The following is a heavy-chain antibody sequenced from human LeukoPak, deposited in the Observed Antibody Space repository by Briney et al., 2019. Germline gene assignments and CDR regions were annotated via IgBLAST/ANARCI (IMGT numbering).Heavy chain of an antibody. Sequence: SETLSLTCAVSGYSISSGYYWGWIRPPPGKGLEWIGSMYHNRGTYYNPSLKSRVTISMDTSKNQFSLGLSSVTAADTAVYYCASYYASGVSAYNYYGMNVWGKGTTVTVSS. D-gene: IGHD3-10*01. CDR2: MYHNRGT. J-gene: IGHJ6*04. CDR1: GYSISSGYY. CDR3: ASYYASGVSAYNYYGMNV. V-gene: IGHV4-38-2*01.